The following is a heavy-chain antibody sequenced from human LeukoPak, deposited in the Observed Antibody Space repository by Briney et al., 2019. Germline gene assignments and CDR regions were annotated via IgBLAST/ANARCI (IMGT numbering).Heavy chain of an antibody. Sequence: PGGSLRLSCAGSGFTFSNYFMSWVRQAPGKGLEWVSSISSSSSYIYYADSVRGRFTISRDNAKNSLYLQMNSLRAEDTAVYYCAREGYDFWSGPRYYFDYWGQGTLVTVSS. CDR1: GFTFSNYF. J-gene: IGHJ4*02. V-gene: IGHV3-21*01. CDR3: AREGYDFWSGPRYYFDY. CDR2: ISSSSSYI. D-gene: IGHD3-3*01.